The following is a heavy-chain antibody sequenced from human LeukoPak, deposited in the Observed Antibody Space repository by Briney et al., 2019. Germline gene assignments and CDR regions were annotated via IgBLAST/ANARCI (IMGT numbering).Heavy chain of an antibody. V-gene: IGHV4-59*01. D-gene: IGHD3-22*01. Sequence: SETLSLTCTVSGGSISSYYWSWIRQPPGKGLEWIGYIYYSGSTNYNPSLKSRVTISVDTSKNQFSLKLSSVTAADTAVYYGARGGGYYDSSGYYYRNAFDIWGQGTMVTVSS. J-gene: IGHJ3*02. CDR3: ARGGGYYDSSGYYYRNAFDI. CDR2: IYYSGST. CDR1: GGSISSYY.